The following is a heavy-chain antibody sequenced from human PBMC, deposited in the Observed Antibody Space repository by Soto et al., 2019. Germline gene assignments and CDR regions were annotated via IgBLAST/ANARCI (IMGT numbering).Heavy chain of an antibody. Sequence: GESLKISCKGSGYSFTSYWIGRVRQMPGKGPVWMGIIYPGDSDTRYSPSFQGQVTISADKSISTAYLQWSSLKASETAMYYCVLSSGSGSGYYYYGMDVWGQGTTVTVSS. V-gene: IGHV5-51*03. CDR3: VLSSGSGSGYYYYGMDV. CDR1: GYSFTSYW. CDR2: IYPGDSDT. D-gene: IGHD3-10*01. J-gene: IGHJ6*02.